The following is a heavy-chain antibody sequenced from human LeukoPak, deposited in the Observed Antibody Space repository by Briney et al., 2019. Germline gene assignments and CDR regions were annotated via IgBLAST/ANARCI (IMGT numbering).Heavy chain of an antibody. CDR2: IKQDGSEK. J-gene: IGHJ4*02. V-gene: IGHV3-7*01. CDR1: GFTFSSYW. D-gene: IGHD3-22*01. Sequence: GGSLRLPCAASGFTFSSYWMSWVRQAPGKGLEWVANIKQDGSEKYYVDSVKGRFTISRDNAKNSLYLQMNSLRAEDTAVYYCARVEDSSGYYPFDYWGQGTLVTVSS. CDR3: ARVEDSSGYYPFDY.